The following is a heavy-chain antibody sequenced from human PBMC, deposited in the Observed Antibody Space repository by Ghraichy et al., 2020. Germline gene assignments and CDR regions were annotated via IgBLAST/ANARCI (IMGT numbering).Heavy chain of an antibody. J-gene: IGHJ4*02. CDR1: GGSISSYY. D-gene: IGHD2-2*01. CDR3: AREGVVERGGYDY. V-gene: IGHV4-59*01. CDR2: IYYSGST. Sequence: SETLSLTCTVSGGSISSYYWSWIRQPPGKGLEWIGYIYYSGSTNYNPSLKSRVTISVDTSKNQFSLKLSSVTAADTAVYYCAREGVVERGGYDYWGQGTLVPVSS.